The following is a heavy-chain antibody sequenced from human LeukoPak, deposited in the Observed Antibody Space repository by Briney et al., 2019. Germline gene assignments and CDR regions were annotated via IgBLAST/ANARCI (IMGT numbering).Heavy chain of an antibody. CDR2: INPNSGAT. V-gene: IGHV1-2*02. D-gene: IGHD1-26*01. CDR3: ETVGAKTFDH. Sequence: GASVKVSCKASGYTFTDYYVHWVRQAPGQGLEWMGWINPNSGATNYAQKFQGRVTMTRDTSISTAYIELSRLRSDDTAVYYCETVGAKTFDHWGQGTLVTVSS. CDR1: GYTFTDYY. J-gene: IGHJ4*02.